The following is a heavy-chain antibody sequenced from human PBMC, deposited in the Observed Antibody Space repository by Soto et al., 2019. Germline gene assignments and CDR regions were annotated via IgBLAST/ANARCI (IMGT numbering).Heavy chain of an antibody. J-gene: IGHJ3*02. CDR2: INPYSGGA. Sequence: GASVKVFCKXSGYTFTDYFIHWVRQAPGQGLEWIGWINPYSGGADLSQKFQGRVTMTRDTSISTAYMAVSSLRSDDTAVYYCARLMHYAHSGGSSLSGFDMWCQGTLVTV. D-gene: IGHD2-21*01. CDR3: ARLMHYAHSGGSSLSGFDM. CDR1: GYTFTDYF. V-gene: IGHV1-2*02.